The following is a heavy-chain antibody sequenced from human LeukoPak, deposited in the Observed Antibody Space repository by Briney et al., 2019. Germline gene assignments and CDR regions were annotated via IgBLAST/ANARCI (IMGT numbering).Heavy chain of an antibody. CDR2: IYYTGNS. CDR3: ARTGYIYGSDAFDI. D-gene: IGHD5-18*01. CDR1: GGSISSGRYY. J-gene: IGHJ3*02. V-gene: IGHV4-31*03. Sequence: SEALSLTCTVSGGSISSGRYYWSWIRQHPGRGLEWIGYIYYTGNSYYNPSLKSRVIISLDTSKNQFSLRVNSVTAADTAVYYCARTGYIYGSDAFDIWGQGTTVTVSP.